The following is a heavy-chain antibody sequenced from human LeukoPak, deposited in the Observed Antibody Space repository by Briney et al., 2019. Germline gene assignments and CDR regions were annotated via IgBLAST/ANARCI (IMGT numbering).Heavy chain of an antibody. Sequence: SETLSLTCTVSGGSINDYYWTWIRQAPGKGLEWIGYISNNGTTDYNPSLKSRVTMSVDTSNNEFSLRLTSVSGDDRAMYYCARVVRGAVTSNCFDPWGQGTLVTVSS. D-gene: IGHD4-17*01. CDR1: GGSINDYY. CDR3: ARVVRGAVTSNCFDP. V-gene: IGHV4-59*01. CDR2: ISNNGTT. J-gene: IGHJ5*02.